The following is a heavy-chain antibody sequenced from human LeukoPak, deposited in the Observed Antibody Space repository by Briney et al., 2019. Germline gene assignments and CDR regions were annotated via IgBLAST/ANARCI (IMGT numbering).Heavy chain of an antibody. CDR3: ARDGLSITGWVDDY. D-gene: IGHD1-20*01. V-gene: IGHV4-34*01. CDR1: GGSFSGYY. J-gene: IGHJ4*02. Sequence: SETLSLACAVYGGSFSGYYWSWIRQPPGKGLEWIGEINHSGSTNYNPSLKSRVTISVDTSKNQFSLKLSSATAADTAVYYCARDGLSITGWVDDYWGQGTLVTVSS. CDR2: INHSGST.